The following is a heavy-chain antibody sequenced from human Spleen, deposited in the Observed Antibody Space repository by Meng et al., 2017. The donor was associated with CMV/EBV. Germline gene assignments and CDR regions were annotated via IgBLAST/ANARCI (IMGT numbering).Heavy chain of an antibody. V-gene: IGHV3-9*01. Sequence: SLKISCAASGFTFDDYAMHWVRQAPGKGLEWVSGISWNSGSIGYADSVKGRFTISRDNAKNSLFLQMNSLRAEDTAVYYCARFYRGVGGWSRGYWGQGTLVTVSS. CDR3: ARFYRGVGGWSRGY. CDR2: ISWNSGSI. CDR1: GFTFDDYA. J-gene: IGHJ4*02. D-gene: IGHD6-19*01.